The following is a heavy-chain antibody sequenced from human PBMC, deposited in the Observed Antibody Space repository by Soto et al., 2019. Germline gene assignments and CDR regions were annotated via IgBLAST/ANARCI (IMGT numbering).Heavy chain of an antibody. Sequence: EVQLVQSGAEVRKPGESLKISCKATGYSFNRYWIGWVRQTPGKDLEWMGIIYPADSDTRYIPSFEGQITISADKSASTAYIEWSSLRASDTAMYYCARTTVPTGVMRIRDFWGQGTLVNVS. CDR3: ARTTVPTGVMRIRDF. D-gene: IGHD7-27*01. CDR1: GYSFNRYW. J-gene: IGHJ4*02. V-gene: IGHV5-51*01. CDR2: IYPADSDT.